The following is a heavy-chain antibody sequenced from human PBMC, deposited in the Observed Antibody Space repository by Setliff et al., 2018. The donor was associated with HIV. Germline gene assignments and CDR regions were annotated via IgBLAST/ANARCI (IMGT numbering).Heavy chain of an antibody. V-gene: IGHV1-2*02. J-gene: IGHJ4*02. CDR3: ARSTTAD. CDR1: GYFTGYY. Sequence: GASVKVSCKASGYFTGYYLHWVRQAPGQGLEWMGWIYPNTGGTNYAQKFQGRVTMTRDTSISTAYMELSSLRSDDTAVYYCARSTTADWGQGTLVTVS. D-gene: IGHD4-17*01. CDR2: IYPNTGGT.